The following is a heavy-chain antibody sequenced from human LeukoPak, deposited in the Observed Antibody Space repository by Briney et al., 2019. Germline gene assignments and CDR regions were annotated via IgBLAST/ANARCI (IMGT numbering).Heavy chain of an antibody. CDR3: ARDKSMIVVAPAWFDY. Sequence: SETLSLTCTVSGGSISSSSYYWGWIRQPPGKGLEWIGSIYYSGSTYYNPSLKSRVTISVDTSKNQFSLKLSSVTAADTAVYYCARDKSMIVVAPAWFDYWGQGTLVTVSS. D-gene: IGHD3-22*01. V-gene: IGHV4-39*07. J-gene: IGHJ4*02. CDR1: GGSISSSSYY. CDR2: IYYSGST.